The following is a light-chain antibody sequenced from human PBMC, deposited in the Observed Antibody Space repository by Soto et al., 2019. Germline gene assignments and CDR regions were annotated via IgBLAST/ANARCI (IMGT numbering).Light chain of an antibody. CDR2: DAS. CDR1: QSISSW. Sequence: DIQMTQSPSTLSASVGDRVTITCRASQSISSWLAWYQQKPGKAPKLLIYDASSLESGVPSRFSGSGSGTEFTLTISSLQPDEFATYYCQQYNIPFTFGPGTKVDIK. CDR3: QQYNIPFT. V-gene: IGKV1-5*01. J-gene: IGKJ3*01.